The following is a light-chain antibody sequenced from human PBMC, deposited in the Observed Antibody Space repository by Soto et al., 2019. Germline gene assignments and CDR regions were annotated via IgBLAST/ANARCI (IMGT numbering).Light chain of an antibody. Sequence: QSVLTQPPSASGAPGQRVTISCSGSSSNIGTNYVYWYHQFPGMAPKLLIYRNNQRPSGVSNRFSGSKSGNTASLTISGLQAEDEADYYCSSYTTSNTRIFGGGTKLTVL. J-gene: IGLJ2*01. CDR1: SSNIGTNY. V-gene: IGLV1-47*01. CDR3: SSYTTSNTRI. CDR2: RNN.